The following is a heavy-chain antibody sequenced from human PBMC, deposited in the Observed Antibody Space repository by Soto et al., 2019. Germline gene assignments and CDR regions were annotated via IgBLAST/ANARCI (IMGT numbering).Heavy chain of an antibody. D-gene: IGHD5-18*01. CDR3: AREIQARYYYFFMDV. Sequence: SETLSLTCTVSGGSISSYYWSWIRQPPGKGLEWIGYIYHSGSTNYNPSLESRVTISIDTSKNQFSLNLRSVTAADTAVYYCAREIQARYYYFFMDVWGKGTPVTVS. J-gene: IGHJ6*03. V-gene: IGHV4-59*01. CDR2: IYHSGST. CDR1: GGSISSYY.